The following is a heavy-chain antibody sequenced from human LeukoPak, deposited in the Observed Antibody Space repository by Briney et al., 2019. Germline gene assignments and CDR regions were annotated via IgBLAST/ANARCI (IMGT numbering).Heavy chain of an antibody. CDR1: GFTFGDYA. CDR2: IRSKAYGETA. J-gene: IGHJ4*02. D-gene: IGHD1-1*01. CDR3: TRDRGAYNLYDY. V-gene: IGHV3-49*03. Sequence: GGSLRLSCTASGFTFGDYAMSWIRQAPGKGLEWVGFIRSKAYGETADYAASVKGRFTISRDDPKAIAYLQMNSLKTEDTAVYHCTRDRGAYNLYDYWGQGTLVTVSS.